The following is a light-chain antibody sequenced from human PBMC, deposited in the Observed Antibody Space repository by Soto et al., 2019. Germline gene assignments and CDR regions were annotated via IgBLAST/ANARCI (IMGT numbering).Light chain of an antibody. Sequence: EIVLTQSPGTLSLSPGERATLSCRASQSVSNDLAWYQQKPGQAPRLLIYGASRRATVIPDRFSGSGSGTDFTLTISSLEPEDFAVYYCQQYGGSPQTFGQGTNVEIK. V-gene: IGKV3-20*01. CDR1: QSVSND. J-gene: IGKJ1*01. CDR3: QQYGGSPQT. CDR2: GAS.